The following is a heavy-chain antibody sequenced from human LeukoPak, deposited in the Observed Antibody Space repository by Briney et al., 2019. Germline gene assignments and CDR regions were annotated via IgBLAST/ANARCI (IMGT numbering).Heavy chain of an antibody. CDR3: ARDGRLGYAFDI. V-gene: IGHV4-59*01. J-gene: IGHJ3*02. Sequence: SETLSLTCTVSGGSISSYYWSWIRQPPGTGLEWIGYIYYSGSTNYNPSLKSRVTISVDTSKNQFSLKLSSVTAADTAVYYCARDGRLGYAFDIWGQGTMVTVSS. CDR2: IYYSGST. D-gene: IGHD3-9*01. CDR1: GGSISSYY.